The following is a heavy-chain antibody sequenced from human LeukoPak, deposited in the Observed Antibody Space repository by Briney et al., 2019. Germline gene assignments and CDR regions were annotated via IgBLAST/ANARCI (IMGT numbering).Heavy chain of an antibody. CDR2: IYAPGST. Sequence: SETLSLTCSVSGESTTSYYWSWIRQSAGKGLEWIGRIYAPGSTNYNPSLKSRVTMSVDTSKNQFSLKLSSVTAADTTVYYCARSPPRGYSYIFYSYSYMDVWGKGTTVTVSS. J-gene: IGHJ6*03. V-gene: IGHV4-4*07. CDR3: ARSPPRGYSYIFYSYSYMDV. CDR1: GESTTSYY. D-gene: IGHD5-18*01.